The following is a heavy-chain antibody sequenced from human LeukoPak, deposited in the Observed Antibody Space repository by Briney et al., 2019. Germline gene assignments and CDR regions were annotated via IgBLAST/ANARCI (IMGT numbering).Heavy chain of an antibody. CDR1: GYSFTSYW. CDR3: ARQTHDYSNYHFDY. V-gene: IGHV5-51*01. D-gene: IGHD4-11*01. Sequence: KSGESLEISCKGSGYSFTSYWIGWVRQMPGKGLEWMGIIYPGDSDTRYSPSFQGQVTISADKSISTAYLQWSSLKASDTAMYYCARQTHDYSNYHFDYWGQGTLVTVSS. CDR2: IYPGDSDT. J-gene: IGHJ4*02.